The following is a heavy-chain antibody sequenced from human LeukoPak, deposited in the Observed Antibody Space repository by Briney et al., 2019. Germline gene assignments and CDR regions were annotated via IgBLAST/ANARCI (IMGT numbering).Heavy chain of an antibody. Sequence: ASVKVPCKGSGYTFGNYAINWVRQARGQGLEWMGWISAYSGKTKYAQKSPGRVTLTTDTSTSTAYMELRSLTSDDTAVYYCARSGDNWNAYFDYWGQGTRVTVSS. J-gene: IGHJ4*02. V-gene: IGHV1-18*01. CDR2: ISAYSGKT. CDR1: GYTFGNYA. CDR3: ARSGDNWNAYFDY. D-gene: IGHD1-20*01.